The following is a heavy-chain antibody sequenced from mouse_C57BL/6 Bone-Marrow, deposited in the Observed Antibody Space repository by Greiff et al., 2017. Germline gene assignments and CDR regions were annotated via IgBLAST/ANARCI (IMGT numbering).Heavy chain of an antibody. CDR1: GYSITSGYY. CDR2: ISYDGSN. J-gene: IGHJ3*01. Sequence: DVKLQESGPGLVKPFQSLPLPCPATGYSITSGYYWNWFRQFPGNKLERMGYISYDGSNNSNPPLKNRIPITRDTSKNQFFLKLNSVTTEATATDYCAVRRLRVHMFAYWGRGTLVTVSA. CDR3: AVRRLRVHMFAY. V-gene: IGHV3-6*01. D-gene: IGHD3-2*02.